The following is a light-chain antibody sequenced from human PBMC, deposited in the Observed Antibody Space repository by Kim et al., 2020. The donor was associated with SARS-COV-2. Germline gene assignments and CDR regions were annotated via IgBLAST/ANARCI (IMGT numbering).Light chain of an antibody. CDR3: QQYHNRWT. CDR2: KAS. Sequence: DIQMTQSPSTLSASVGDRVTVTCRASQSIVTWLAWYQQKPGKAPKLLIYKASTLAIGVPSRFSGSGSRTEFTLTISSLQPDDFATYYCQQYHNRWTFGQGTKVDIK. J-gene: IGKJ1*01. CDR1: QSIVTW. V-gene: IGKV1-5*03.